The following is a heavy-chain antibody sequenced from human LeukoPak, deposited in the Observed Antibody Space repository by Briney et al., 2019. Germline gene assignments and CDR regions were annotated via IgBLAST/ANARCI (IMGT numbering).Heavy chain of an antibody. J-gene: IGHJ4*02. V-gene: IGHV3-15*01. CDR3: STDRIRGVLAFDY. CDR2: IKSKTDGGTT. D-gene: IGHD2-8*02. CDR1: GFTFSNAW. Sequence: GGSLRLSCAASGFTFSNAWMSWVRQAPWKGLERVGRIKSKTDGGTTDYAAPVKGRFTISRDDSKNTLYLQMNSLKTEETAVYYCSTDRIRGVLAFDYWGQGTLVTVSS.